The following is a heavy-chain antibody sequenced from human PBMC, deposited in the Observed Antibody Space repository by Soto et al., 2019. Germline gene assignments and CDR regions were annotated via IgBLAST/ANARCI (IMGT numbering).Heavy chain of an antibody. Sequence: GASVKVSCKASGGTFSSYAISWVRQAPGQGLEWMGGIIPIFGTANYAQKFQGRVTITADESTSTAYMGLSSLRSEDTAVYYCAGGGSSWYYFDYWGQGTLVTVSS. V-gene: IGHV1-69*13. CDR3: AGGGSSWYYFDY. J-gene: IGHJ4*02. CDR1: GGTFSSYA. CDR2: IIPIFGTA. D-gene: IGHD6-13*01.